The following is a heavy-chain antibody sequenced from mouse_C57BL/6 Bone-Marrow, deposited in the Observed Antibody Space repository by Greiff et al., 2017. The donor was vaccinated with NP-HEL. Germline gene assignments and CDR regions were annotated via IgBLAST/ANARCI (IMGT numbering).Heavy chain of an antibody. CDR3: APYGNYVLFAY. J-gene: IGHJ3*01. D-gene: IGHD2-1*01. Sequence: VQLQQSGPELVKPGASVKISCKASGYTFTDYYMNWVKQSHGKSLEWIGDINPNNGGTSYNQKFKGKATLTVDKSSSTAYMELRSLTSEDSAVYYCAPYGNYVLFAYWGQGTLVTVSA. CDR2: INPNNGGT. CDR1: GYTFTDYY. V-gene: IGHV1-26*01.